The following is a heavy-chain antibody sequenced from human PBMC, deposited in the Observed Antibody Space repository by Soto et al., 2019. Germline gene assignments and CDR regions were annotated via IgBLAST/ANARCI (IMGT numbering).Heavy chain of an antibody. CDR3: ARHLDLLTIFGPPDY. CDR1: GGSISSSSYY. D-gene: IGHD3-3*01. V-gene: IGHV4-39*01. J-gene: IGHJ4*02. Sequence: SETLSLTGTVSGGSISSSSYYWGWIRQPPGKGLEWIGSIYYSGSTYYNPTLKIRVTISVDTSKNQFSLKLSSVTAADTAASYCARHLDLLTIFGPPDYWGQGTLVTVSS. CDR2: IYYSGST.